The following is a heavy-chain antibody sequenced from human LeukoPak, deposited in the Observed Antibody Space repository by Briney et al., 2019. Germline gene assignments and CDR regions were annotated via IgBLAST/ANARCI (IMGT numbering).Heavy chain of an antibody. CDR3: AKSDFIVVVPAAMYY. CDR1: GFTFSSYA. J-gene: IGHJ4*02. CDR2: ISGSGGST. V-gene: IGHV3-23*01. Sequence: GGSLRLSCAASGFTFSSYAMSWVRQAPGKGLEWVSAISGSGGSTYYADPVKGRFTISRDNSKNTLYLQMNSLRAEDTAVYYCAKSDFIVVVPAAMYYWGQGTLVTVSS. D-gene: IGHD2-2*01.